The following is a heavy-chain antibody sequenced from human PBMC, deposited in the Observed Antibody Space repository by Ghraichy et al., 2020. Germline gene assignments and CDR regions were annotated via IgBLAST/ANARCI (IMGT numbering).Heavy chain of an antibody. D-gene: IGHD5-18*01. CDR3: ARTDYSYGLWYFDL. CDR2: IYYSGST. CDR1: GGSISSYY. Sequence: SETLSLTCTVSGGSISSYYWSWIRQPPGKGLEWIGYIYYSGSTNYNPSLKSRVTISVDTSKNQFSLKLSSVTAADTAVYYCARTDYSYGLWYFDLWGRGTLVTVSS. V-gene: IGHV4-59*01. J-gene: IGHJ2*01.